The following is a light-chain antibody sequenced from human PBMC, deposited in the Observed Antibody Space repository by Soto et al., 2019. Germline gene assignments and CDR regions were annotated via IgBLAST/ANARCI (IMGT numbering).Light chain of an antibody. CDR2: GAS. Sequence: EIVLTQSPGTLSLSPGETASFSCRSSQNIFSSNLAWYQQQPGQAPRLLMYGASSRATGIPDRFSGSGSGTDFTLTISRLEPEDFAVYYCQQYGSSPLTFGGGTKVDIK. CDR1: QNIFSSN. J-gene: IGKJ4*01. V-gene: IGKV3-20*01. CDR3: QQYGSSPLT.